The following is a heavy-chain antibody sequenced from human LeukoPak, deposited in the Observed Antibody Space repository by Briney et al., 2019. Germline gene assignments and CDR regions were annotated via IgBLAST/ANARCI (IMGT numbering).Heavy chain of an antibody. CDR2: IKSKSDGGTT. V-gene: IGHV3-15*01. CDR3: TTGTLTSDY. CDR1: GFNFNNAW. D-gene: IGHD4-17*01. J-gene: IGHJ4*02. Sequence: GGSLRLSCAASGFNFNNAWMNGVRQAPGKGLEWVGRIKSKSDGGTTDNAAPVKGRFTISKDDSKNTLYLQMNSLKTEDTGIYYCTTGTLTSDYWGQGTLVTVSS.